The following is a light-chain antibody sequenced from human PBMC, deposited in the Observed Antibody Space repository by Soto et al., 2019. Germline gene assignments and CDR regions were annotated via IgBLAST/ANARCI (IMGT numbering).Light chain of an antibody. CDR1: QIVLSNNNNY. J-gene: IGKJ5*01. Sequence: DIVMTQASDSLPVSLGERDTINCKSSQIVLSNNNNYLAWFQQKPGQPPRLFIYWASTRGSGVPDRFSGSGSGTDFTLTISNVEAEDVAIYYCQQYHSDPITFGQGTRLEIK. V-gene: IGKV4-1*01. CDR2: WAS. CDR3: QQYHSDPIT.